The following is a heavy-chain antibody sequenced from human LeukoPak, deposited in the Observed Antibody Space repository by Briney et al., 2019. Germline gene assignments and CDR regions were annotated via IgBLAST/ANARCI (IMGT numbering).Heavy chain of an antibody. CDR3: ARDRAERAYYYGSGSYRRGRGFDY. CDR1: GYTFTSYA. J-gene: IGHJ4*02. CDR2: INAGNGNT. Sequence: ASVTVSCKASGYTFTSYAMHWVRQAPGQRLEWMGWINAGNGNTKYSQKFQGRVTITRDTSASTAYMELSSLRYEDTAVYYCARDRAERAYYYGSGSYRRGRGFDYWGQGTLVTVSS. V-gene: IGHV1-3*01. D-gene: IGHD3-10*01.